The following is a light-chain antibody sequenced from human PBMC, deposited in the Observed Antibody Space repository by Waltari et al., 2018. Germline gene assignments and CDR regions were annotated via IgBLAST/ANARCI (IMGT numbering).Light chain of an antibody. V-gene: IGLV3-25*03. J-gene: IGLJ3*02. CDR1: ALPNQF. CDR2: KDT. CDR3: QSADSSGWV. Sequence: SYELTQPPSLSVSPGQTASITCSRDALPNQFGYWYQQKAGQAPVLVIYKDTERPSGIPERFSGSSSGTTVTLTISAVQAEDEADYYCQSADSSGWVFGGGTKLTVL.